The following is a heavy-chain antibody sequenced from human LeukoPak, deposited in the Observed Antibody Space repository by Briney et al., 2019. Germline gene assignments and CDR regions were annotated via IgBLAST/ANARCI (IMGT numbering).Heavy chain of an antibody. CDR1: GYTFTSHG. CDR3: ARVSGYESSYIDI. CDR2: ISGHNGDT. J-gene: IGHJ3*02. D-gene: IGHD3-22*01. V-gene: IGHV1-18*01. Sequence: GASVKVSCKSSGYTFTSHGISWVRRAPGQGLEWMGWISGHNGDTMYAQKFAGRVTMTIDRSTSSAYMEMRSLRSDDTAVYHCARVSGYESSYIDIWGPGTMVTVSS.